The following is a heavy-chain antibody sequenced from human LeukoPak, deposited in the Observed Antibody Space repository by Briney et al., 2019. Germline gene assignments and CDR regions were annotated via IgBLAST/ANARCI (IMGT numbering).Heavy chain of an antibody. CDR1: GFTVSSNY. D-gene: IGHD3-22*01. CDR2: ISGSGGNT. V-gene: IGHV3-23*01. J-gene: IGHJ4*02. Sequence: GGSLRLSCAASGFTVSSNYMSWVRQAPGKGLEWISAISGSGGNTYYADSVKGRFTISRDNSKNTLNLQMNSLRAEDTAVYYCAKGPYDSSGYYRHWGQGTLVTVSS. CDR3: AKGPYDSSGYYRH.